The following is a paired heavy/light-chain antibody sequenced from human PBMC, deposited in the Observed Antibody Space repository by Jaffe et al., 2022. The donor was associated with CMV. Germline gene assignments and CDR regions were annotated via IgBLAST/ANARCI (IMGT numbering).Light chain of an antibody. CDR2: RNN. Sequence: QSVLTQPPSASGTPGQRVTISCSGTSSNIGIETVNWYQHLPGTAPKLLIYRNNQRPSGVPDRFSGSKSGTSASLAISGLQSEDEAHYYCAAWDVSLNGYVFGTGTNVSVL. CDR3: AAWDVSLNGYV. J-gene: IGLJ1*01. V-gene: IGLV1-44*01. CDR1: SSNIGIET.
Heavy chain of an antibody. J-gene: IGHJ4*02. CDR1: GFGFSNAW. CDR2: VRNKAEGETT. Sequence: EVHLVESGGGLVEPGGSLRLSCAASGFGFSNAWMSWVRQVPGRGLEWVGRVRNKAEGETTEYAAAVRGRFIISRDDSENMVYLQMNRLKIDDTGVFYCAVEGSGCCNSWGQGTLVTVSS. D-gene: IGHD3-22*01. CDR3: AVEGSGCCNS. V-gene: IGHV3-15*01.